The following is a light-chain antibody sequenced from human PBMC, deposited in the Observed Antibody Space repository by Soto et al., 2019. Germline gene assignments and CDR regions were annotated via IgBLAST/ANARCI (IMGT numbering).Light chain of an antibody. V-gene: IGKV1-39*01. CDR3: QQCHSAPLT. CDR1: QSIRNC. CDR2: LGS. J-gene: IGKJ4*01. Sequence: DIQVTQSPSSLSASVGDRVTITCRASQSIRNCLNWYQQRPGKAPKLLISLGSNLQSAVSSRFSGSGSGTDFTLTISSLQPEDFATYHCQQCHSAPLTFGGGSKVEVK.